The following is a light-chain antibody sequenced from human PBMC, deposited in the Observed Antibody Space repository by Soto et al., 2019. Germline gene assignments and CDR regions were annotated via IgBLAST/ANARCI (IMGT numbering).Light chain of an antibody. Sequence: DIQRTQSPSSLSSSVGDRVTLTCRASQGIRNDLGWYKQKPGKAPKLLSYDASSLESGVPSRFRGSGSGTEFTLTISSLQPDDFETYYCQHYNSYSEAFGQGTKVDI. CDR1: QGIRND. J-gene: IGKJ1*01. CDR3: QHYNSYSEA. CDR2: DAS. V-gene: IGKV1-17*01.